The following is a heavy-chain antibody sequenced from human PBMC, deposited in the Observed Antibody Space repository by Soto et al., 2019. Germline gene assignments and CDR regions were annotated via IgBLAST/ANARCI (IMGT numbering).Heavy chain of an antibody. Sequence: GGSLRLSCAASGFTFSSYAVSWVRQAPGKGPEWISSISGSGSTICYADPVKGRFTISGDNSKNTLYLQMSSLRAEDTAVYYCAKVFYYYDSSGYYYFDYWGQGTLVTVSS. CDR1: GFTFSSYA. V-gene: IGHV3-23*01. J-gene: IGHJ4*02. D-gene: IGHD3-22*01. CDR2: ISGSGSTI. CDR3: AKVFYYYDSSGYYYFDY.